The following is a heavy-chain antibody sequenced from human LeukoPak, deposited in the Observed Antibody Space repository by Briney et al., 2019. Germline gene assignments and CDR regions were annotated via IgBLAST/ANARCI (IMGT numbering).Heavy chain of an antibody. CDR2: ISGSGGST. D-gene: IGHD4-23*01. CDR3: ARGRPHGNDY. Sequence: GGSLRLSCAVSGFTFRNAGMNWVRQAPGKGLEWVSAISGSGGSTYYADSVKGRFTISRDNSKNTLYLQMNSLRAEDAAVYYCARGRPHGNDYWGQGTLVTVSS. V-gene: IGHV3-23*01. J-gene: IGHJ4*02. CDR1: GFTFRNAG.